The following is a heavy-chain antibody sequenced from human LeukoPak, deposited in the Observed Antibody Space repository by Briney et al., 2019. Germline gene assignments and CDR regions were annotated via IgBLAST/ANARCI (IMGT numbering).Heavy chain of an antibody. V-gene: IGHV3-48*04. CDR2: ISSSGSTI. Sequence: PGGSLRLSCAASGFTFSSYSMNWVRQAPGKGLEWVSSISSSGSTIYYADSVKGRFTISRDNAKNSLYLQMNSLRAEDTAVYYCAREPTPDGDPHYYYGMDVWGKGTTVTVSS. CDR3: AREPTPDGDPHYYYGMDV. D-gene: IGHD4-17*01. J-gene: IGHJ6*04. CDR1: GFTFSSYS.